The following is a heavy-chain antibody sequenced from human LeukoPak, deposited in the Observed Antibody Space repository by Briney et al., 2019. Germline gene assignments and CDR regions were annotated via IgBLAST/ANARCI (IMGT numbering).Heavy chain of an antibody. J-gene: IGHJ4*02. V-gene: IGHV5-51*01. CDR2: IYPGDSET. CDR3: ARHGGGLDY. CDR1: GYSFTNNW. D-gene: IGHD3-16*01. Sequence: RGESLRISCKGSGYSFTNNWIGWVRQVPGKGLEWMGIIYPGDSETRYSPSFQGQVTISADKSISTTYLQWSSLKTSDTAMYYCARHGGGLDYWGQGALVTVSS.